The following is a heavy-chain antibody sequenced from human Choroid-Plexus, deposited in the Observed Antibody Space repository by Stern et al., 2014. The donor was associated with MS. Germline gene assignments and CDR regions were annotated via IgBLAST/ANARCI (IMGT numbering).Heavy chain of an antibody. Sequence: QVQLVQSGGGVVQPGRPLRLSCVASGFTFGSCAMHWVRQAPGKGLEWVAGVSYYGSNKYYADSVKGRFTISRDNSQNTLYIQMSSLRPEDTAVYYCAKDRQYLTYFFDHWGQGSLVTVSS. J-gene: IGHJ5*02. CDR3: AKDRQYLTYFFDH. CDR2: VSYYGSNK. V-gene: IGHV3-30*18. D-gene: IGHD2/OR15-2a*01. CDR1: GFTFGSCA.